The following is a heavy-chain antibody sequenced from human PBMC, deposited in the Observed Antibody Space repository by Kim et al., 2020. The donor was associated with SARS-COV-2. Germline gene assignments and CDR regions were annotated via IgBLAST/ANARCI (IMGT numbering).Heavy chain of an antibody. D-gene: IGHD6-13*01. Sequence: GGSLRLSCAASGFTFSSYAMSWVRQAPGKGLEWVSAISGSGGSTYYADSVKGRFTISRDNSKNPLYLQMNSLRAEDTAVYYCAKDWGPLSAAGSGAFDIWGQGTIGTVSS. J-gene: IGHJ3*02. CDR1: GFTFSSYA. CDR3: AKDWGPLSAAGSGAFDI. V-gene: IGHV3-23*01. CDR2: ISGSGGST.